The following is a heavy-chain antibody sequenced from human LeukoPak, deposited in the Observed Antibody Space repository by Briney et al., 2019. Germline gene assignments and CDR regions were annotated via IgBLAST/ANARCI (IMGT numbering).Heavy chain of an antibody. V-gene: IGHV4-39*07. CDR3: ARVRGGTYNHYFDY. CDR1: GGSISSSSYY. CDR2: IYYSGST. J-gene: IGHJ4*02. Sequence: SETLSLTCTVSGGSISSSSYYWGWIRQPPGKGLEWIGSIYYSGSTYYNPSLKSRVTISVDTSKNQFSLKLTSITAADTAVYYCARVRGGTYNHYFDYWGQGTLVTVSS. D-gene: IGHD5-24*01.